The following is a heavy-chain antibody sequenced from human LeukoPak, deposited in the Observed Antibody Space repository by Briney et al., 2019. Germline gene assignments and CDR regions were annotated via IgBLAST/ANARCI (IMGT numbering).Heavy chain of an antibody. Sequence: GGSLRLSCVASGFTLRRSWMHWVRQAPGKGLVWVARIDNDAYSSVYADSVKGRFTISRDNSKNTMFLQMNRLRDEDTAVYYCARGLRGPDYWGQGTQVTVSS. J-gene: IGHJ4*02. V-gene: IGHV3-74*01. CDR1: GFTLRRSW. CDR3: ARGLRGPDY. CDR2: IDNDAYSS.